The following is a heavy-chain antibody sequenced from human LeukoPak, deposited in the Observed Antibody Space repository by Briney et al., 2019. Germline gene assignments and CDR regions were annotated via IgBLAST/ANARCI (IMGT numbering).Heavy chain of an antibody. CDR3: TTLTMVRGVLDY. CDR1: GFTFSNAW. CDR2: IKSKTDGGTT. D-gene: IGHD3-10*01. V-gene: IGHV3-15*01. J-gene: IGHJ4*02. Sequence: GGSLRLSCAASGFTFSNAWMSWVRQAPGKGLEWVGRIKSKTDGGTTDYAAPVKGRFTISRDDSKNTLYLQMNSLKTEDTAVYYCTTLTMVRGVLDYWSQGTLVTVSS.